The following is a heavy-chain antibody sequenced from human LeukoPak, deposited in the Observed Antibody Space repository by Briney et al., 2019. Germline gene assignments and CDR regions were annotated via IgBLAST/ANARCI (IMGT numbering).Heavy chain of an antibody. CDR3: ARALQVEVTSIPYLGI. J-gene: IGHJ3*02. Sequence: ASVKFSCKASGYTLTGYYMQWVRQAPGQWLEWMGWLNPNSGGTNYAQKFQGRVTMTRDTSINKAYMKLSRLRSDDTALYYCARALQVEVTSIPYLGIWGQGTMVTVSS. D-gene: IGHD2-21*02. CDR1: GYTLTGYY. V-gene: IGHV1-2*02. CDR2: LNPNSGGT.